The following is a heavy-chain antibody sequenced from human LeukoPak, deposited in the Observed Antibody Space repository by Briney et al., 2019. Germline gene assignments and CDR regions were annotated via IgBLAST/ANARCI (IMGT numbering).Heavy chain of an antibody. CDR3: TRHMRGSYCGGDCYDY. CDR1: GFTFSGSA. CDR2: IRSKANSYAT. D-gene: IGHD2-21*02. V-gene: IGHV3-73*01. J-gene: IGHJ4*02. Sequence: PGGSLRLSCAASGFTFSGSAMHWVRQASGKGLEWVGRIRSKANSYATAYAASVKGRFTISRDDSKNTAYLQMNSLKTEDTAVYYCTRHMRGSYCGGDCYDYWGQGTLVTVSS.